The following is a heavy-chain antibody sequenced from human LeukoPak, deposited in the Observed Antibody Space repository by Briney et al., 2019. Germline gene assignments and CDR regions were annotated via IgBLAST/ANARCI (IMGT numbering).Heavy chain of an antibody. V-gene: IGHV4-34*01. CDR3: ARPRAAAAAIDY. D-gene: IGHD6-13*01. CDR1: GGSFSGYY. CDR2: INHSGST. Sequence: SETLSLTCAVYGGSFSGYYWSWIRQPPGKGLEWIGEINHSGSTNYNPSLKSRVTISVDTSKNQFSLKLSSVTAADTAVYYCARPRAAAAAIDYWGQGTLVTVSS. J-gene: IGHJ4*02.